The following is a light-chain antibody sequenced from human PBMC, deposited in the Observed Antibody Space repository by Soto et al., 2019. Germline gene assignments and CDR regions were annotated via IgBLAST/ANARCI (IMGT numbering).Light chain of an antibody. V-gene: IGLV2-11*01. CDR1: SSDVGGYNY. CDR3: CSYAGSYTSLYV. J-gene: IGLJ1*01. CDR2: DVS. Sequence: QSALTQPRSVSGSPGQSVTISSTGTSSDVGGYNYVSWYQQHPGKAPKLMIYDVSKRPSGVPDRFSGSKSGNTASLTISGLQAEDEADYYCCSYAGSYTSLYVFGTGTKLTVL.